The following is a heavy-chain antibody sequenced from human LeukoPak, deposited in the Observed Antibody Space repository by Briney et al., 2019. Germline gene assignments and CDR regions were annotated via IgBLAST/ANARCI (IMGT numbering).Heavy chain of an antibody. CDR3: ARDSRDIVVVPAASYYYGMDV. CDR2: ISYDGSSK. D-gene: IGHD2-2*01. V-gene: IGHV3-30-3*01. Sequence: PGGSLRLSCAASGFTFSSYAMHWVRQAPGKGLEWVAVISYDGSSKYYADSVKGRFTISRDNSKNTLYLQMNSLRAEDTAVYYCARDSRDIVVVPAASYYYGMDVWGQGTTVTVSS. J-gene: IGHJ6*02. CDR1: GFTFSSYA.